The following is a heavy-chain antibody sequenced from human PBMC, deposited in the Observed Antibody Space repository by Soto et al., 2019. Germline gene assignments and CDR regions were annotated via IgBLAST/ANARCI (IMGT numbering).Heavy chain of an antibody. D-gene: IGHD2-15*01. CDR1: GFTFSSYA. J-gene: IGHJ6*03. V-gene: IGHV3-23*01. Sequence: EVQLLESGGGLVQPGGSLRLSCAASGFTFSSYAMSWVRQAPGKGLEWVSAISGSGGITYYADSVKVRFTISRDTSKNTLYLQMTSLSAEDTAVYYCAKPPLLVAATTYYYYMDGWGKGTTVTVSS. CDR2: ISGSGGIT. CDR3: AKPPLLVAATTYYYYMDG.